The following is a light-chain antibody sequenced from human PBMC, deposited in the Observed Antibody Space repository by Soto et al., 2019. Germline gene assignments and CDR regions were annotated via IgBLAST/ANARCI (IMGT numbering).Light chain of an antibody. J-gene: IGKJ2*01. Sequence: HMTQSPSSLSASVGDSVTITCRASQRITTYLNWYQQQPGEAPKLLISTSGTLQRGVPSRFIGSGSGTDFTLTITGLQRADFSTYFCQQTYNTPYTFGQGTKLEIK. V-gene: IGKV1-39*01. CDR1: QRITTY. CDR2: TSG. CDR3: QQTYNTPYT.